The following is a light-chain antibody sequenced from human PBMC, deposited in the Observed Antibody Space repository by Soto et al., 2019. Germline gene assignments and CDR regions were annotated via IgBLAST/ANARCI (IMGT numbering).Light chain of an antibody. CDR1: QSISSW. Sequence: DIQMTQSPSTLSASVGDTVTITCRASQSISSWLAWYQQKPGKAPKLLIYRASTLQSGVPSRFSASGSGTEFILTISSLQPDDFATYYCQFYNTYSGTFGQGTKVEIK. V-gene: IGKV1-5*03. J-gene: IGKJ1*01. CDR2: RAS. CDR3: QFYNTYSGT.